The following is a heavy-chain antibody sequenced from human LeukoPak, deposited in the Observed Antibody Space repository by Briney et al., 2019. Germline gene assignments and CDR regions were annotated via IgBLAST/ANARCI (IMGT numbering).Heavy chain of an antibody. Sequence: ASVTASCKASGYTFTNHGFSWVRQAPGQGLEWMGWISTYNGDTNYAQNLQGRVTMTTDTSTSTAYMEMRSLRSDDTAVYYCARDCSSTSCYNVYWGQGTLVTVSS. V-gene: IGHV1-18*01. D-gene: IGHD2-2*02. CDR2: ISTYNGDT. CDR1: GYTFTNHG. J-gene: IGHJ4*02. CDR3: ARDCSSTSCYNVY.